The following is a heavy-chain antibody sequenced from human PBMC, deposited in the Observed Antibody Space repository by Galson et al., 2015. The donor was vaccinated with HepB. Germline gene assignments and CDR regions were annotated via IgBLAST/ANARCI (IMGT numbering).Heavy chain of an antibody. CDR3: ARDSDHFDY. J-gene: IGHJ4*02. V-gene: IGHV1-3*01. CDR1: GYTFTSYA. CDR2: INAGNGNT. D-gene: IGHD2-21*02. Sequence: SVKVSCKASGYTFTSYAIHWVRQAPGQRLEWMGWINAGNGNTEYSQKFQDRVTIMRDTSANTAYMELDSLTCEDTAVYYCARDSDHFDYWGQGTLVTVSS.